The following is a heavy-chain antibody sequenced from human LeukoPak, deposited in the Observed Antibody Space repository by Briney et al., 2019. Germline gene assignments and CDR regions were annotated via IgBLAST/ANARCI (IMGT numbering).Heavy chain of an antibody. J-gene: IGHJ6*03. Sequence: GGSLRLSCAASGFPFSSYSMNWARQAPGKGLEWVSYISSSSSTIYYADSVKGRFTISRDNAKNSLYLQMNSLRAEDTAVYYCARTLGYCSSTSCYNYYYYYMDVWGKGTTVTVSS. CDR2: ISSSSSTI. D-gene: IGHD2-2*02. CDR3: ARTLGYCSSTSCYNYYYYYMDV. V-gene: IGHV3-48*04. CDR1: GFPFSSYS.